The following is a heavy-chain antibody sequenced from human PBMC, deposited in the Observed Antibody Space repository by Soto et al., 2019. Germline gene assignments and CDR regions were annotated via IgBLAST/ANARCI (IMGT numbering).Heavy chain of an antibody. Sequence: KVSFKGSGYTNSGYSMYRLRQAPGKGLEWMGGFDPDDGATTYAQKFQGRVTMTEDTSTDTAYMELSSLRSEDTAVYYCATDLGWGTVIGAFDFWGQGTMVTVTS. V-gene: IGHV1-24*01. J-gene: IGHJ3*01. D-gene: IGHD2-21*01. CDR3: ATDLGWGTVIGAFDF. CDR2: FDPDDGAT. CDR1: GYTNSGYS.